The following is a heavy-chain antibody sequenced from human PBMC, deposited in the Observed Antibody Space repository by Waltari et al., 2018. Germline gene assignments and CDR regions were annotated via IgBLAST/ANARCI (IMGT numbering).Heavy chain of an antibody. D-gene: IGHD3-16*01. CDR1: GFSFPRYG. J-gene: IGHJ4*02. CDR2: VSGSGSFT. V-gene: IGHV3-48*03. Sequence: EVQLVESGGGLVQPGGSLRLSCSASGFSFPRYGINWVRQAPGKGLEWVSHVSGSGSFTYYADSVKGRFTISRDNAKKSLYLQMNSLRAEDTAVYYCARLATIMDGDYWGQGILVIVSS. CDR3: ARLATIMDGDY.